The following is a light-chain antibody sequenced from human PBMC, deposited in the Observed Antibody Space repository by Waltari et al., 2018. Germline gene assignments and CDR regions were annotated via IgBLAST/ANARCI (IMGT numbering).Light chain of an antibody. V-gene: IGLV3-21*04. CDR2: YDS. J-gene: IGLJ2*01. CDR3: LVWHSTIDHQGV. CDR1: NFGSKS. Sequence: SYVVTQSPSVSVAPGRAARITCGGDNFGSKSVPWYQQRPGQAPVLVISYDSDRPSGIPERFSGSNSGNTATLTISWVEAEDEADYYCLVWHSTIDHQGVFGGGTKLTVL.